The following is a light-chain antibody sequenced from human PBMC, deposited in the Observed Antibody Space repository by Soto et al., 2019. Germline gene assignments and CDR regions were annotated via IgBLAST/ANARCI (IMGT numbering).Light chain of an antibody. CDR1: QSVGRNS. J-gene: IGKJ4*01. CDR2: GPS. CDR3: QLYGNSLT. V-gene: IGKV3-20*01. Sequence: EIVLTQSPGTVSLSPGERATLSCRASQSVGRNSLAWYQHKPGQAPRLLIYGPSGRATGIPDRFSGSGSGTDFTLTISRLEPEDFAVYYCQLYGNSLTFGGGTKVEI.